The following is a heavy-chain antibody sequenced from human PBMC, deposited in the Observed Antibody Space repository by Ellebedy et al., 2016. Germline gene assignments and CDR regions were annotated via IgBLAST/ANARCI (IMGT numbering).Heavy chain of an antibody. CDR3: AKGFYDNYNYGMDV. CDR1: GFTFSEYG. CDR2: TSHDGTKK. D-gene: IGHD3-22*01. V-gene: IGHV3-30*18. J-gene: IGHJ6*02. Sequence: GGSLRLSXAASGFTFSEYGIHWVRQPPGKGLEWVAVTSHDGTKKEFGDSVRGRSTISRDNFKNTLYLQMNNLRGEDTATYYCAKGFYDNYNYGMDVWGRGTTVTVSS.